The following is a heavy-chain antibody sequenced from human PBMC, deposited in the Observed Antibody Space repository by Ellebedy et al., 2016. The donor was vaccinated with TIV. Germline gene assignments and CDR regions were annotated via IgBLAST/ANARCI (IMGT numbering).Heavy chain of an antibody. D-gene: IGHD3-10*01. J-gene: IGHJ4*02. CDR1: GGSIRSGGYY. CDR3: ARDLDD. CDR2: IRNSGSS. V-gene: IGHV4-31*03. Sequence: MPSETLSLTCTVSGGSIRSGGYYWSWIRQVPGKGLAWIGYIRNSGSSYYNPSLKSRVTISVDTSKNQFSLKLSSVTAADTAVYYCARDLDDWGQGTLVTVSS.